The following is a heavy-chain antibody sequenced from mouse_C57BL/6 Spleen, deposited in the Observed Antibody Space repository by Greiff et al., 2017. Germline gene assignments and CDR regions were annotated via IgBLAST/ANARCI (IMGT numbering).Heavy chain of an antibody. V-gene: IGHV14-1*01. CDR2: IDPDDGDT. CDR1: GFNIKDYY. CDR3: TTCYYYGSSYGYFDV. D-gene: IGHD1-1*01. J-gene: IGHJ1*03. Sequence: VQLKQSGAELVRPGASVKLSCTASGFNIKDYYMHWVKQRPEQGLEWIGRIDPDDGDTEYAPKFQGKATMTADTSSNTAYLQLSSLTSEDTAVYYCTTCYYYGSSYGYFDVWGTGTTVTVSS.